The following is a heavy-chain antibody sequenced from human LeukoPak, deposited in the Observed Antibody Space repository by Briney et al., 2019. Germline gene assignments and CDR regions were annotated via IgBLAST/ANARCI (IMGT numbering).Heavy chain of an antibody. CDR1: GGSISSSSYY. Sequence: SETLSLTCTVSGGSISSSSYYWGWIRQPPGKGLEWVGYIYYIGSTNYNPSLNSRVTISLDTSKNQFSLKLNSVTAADTAVYYCARKRHGGPLDYWGQGTLVTVSS. D-gene: IGHD3-10*01. CDR2: IYYIGST. CDR3: ARKRHGGPLDY. V-gene: IGHV4-61*05. J-gene: IGHJ4*02.